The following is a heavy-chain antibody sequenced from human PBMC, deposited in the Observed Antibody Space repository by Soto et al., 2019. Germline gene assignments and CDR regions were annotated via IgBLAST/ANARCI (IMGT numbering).Heavy chain of an antibody. Sequence: PSETLSLTCGVNGGSFSGYYWSWIRQPPGKGLEWIGEIDHSGSPNYNPSLKSRVTMSIDTSKSQFSLNLKSVTAADTAVYFCARAYSSGWYWFDPWGQGTLVTVSS. D-gene: IGHD6-19*01. CDR3: ARAYSSGWYWFDP. V-gene: IGHV4-34*01. CDR1: GGSFSGYY. J-gene: IGHJ5*02. CDR2: IDHSGSP.